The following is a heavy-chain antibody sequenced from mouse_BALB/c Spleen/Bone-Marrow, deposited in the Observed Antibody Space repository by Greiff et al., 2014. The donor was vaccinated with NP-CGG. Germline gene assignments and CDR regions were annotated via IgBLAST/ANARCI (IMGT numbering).Heavy chain of an antibody. J-gene: IGHJ2*01. D-gene: IGHD6-1*01. CDR3: ASDYSAYFDF. V-gene: IGHV7-3*02. Sequence: EVQGVESGGGLVQPGGSLRLSCTTSGFTFTDYLMTWVRQPPGKALEWLGFIRNKPNGYTTEYNQSVKGRFTISRNNSQGILYLQMNTLRAEDSAIYYCASDYSAYFDFWGQGTTLTVSS. CDR1: GFTFTDYL. CDR2: IRNKPNGYTT.